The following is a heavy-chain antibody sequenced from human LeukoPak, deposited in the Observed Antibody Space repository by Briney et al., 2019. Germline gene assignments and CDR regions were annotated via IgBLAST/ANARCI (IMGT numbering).Heavy chain of an antibody. V-gene: IGHV3-21*01. CDR2: ISSSSYI. CDR3: ARASGFSYVDY. Sequence: PGGSLRLSCAASGFTFSSYSMIWVRQAPGRGLEWVSSISSSSYIYYADSVKGRFTISRDNAKTSLYLQMNSLRAEDTAVYYCARASGFSYVDYWGQGTLVTVSS. J-gene: IGHJ4*02. CDR1: GFTFSSYS. D-gene: IGHD5-18*01.